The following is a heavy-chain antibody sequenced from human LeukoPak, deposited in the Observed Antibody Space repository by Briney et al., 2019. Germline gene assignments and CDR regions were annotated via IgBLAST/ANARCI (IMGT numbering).Heavy chain of an antibody. CDR2: INHNGNVN. CDR1: GFTFSSYW. V-gene: IGHV3-7*03. Sequence: GGSLRLSCVASGFTFSSYWMNWARQAPGKGLEWVASINHNGNVNYYVDSVKGRFTISRDNAKNSLYLQMNSLRAKDTAVYYCARDKGDYDTSGSLFIFGGQGTLVTVSS. J-gene: IGHJ4*02. D-gene: IGHD3-22*01. CDR3: ARDKGDYDTSGSLFIF.